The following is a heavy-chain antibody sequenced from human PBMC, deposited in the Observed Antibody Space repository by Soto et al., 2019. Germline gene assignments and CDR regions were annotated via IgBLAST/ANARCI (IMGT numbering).Heavy chain of an antibody. CDR2: ISYSGKT. V-gene: IGHV4-39*01. Sequence: SETLSLTCAVSGGSFSDYYWPWIRQPPGKGLEWIGSISYSGKTYYNPSFKSRVIISMDTSKSQLSLRVKYVTASDTAVYYCARHQTAVITPFDYWGQGALVTVSS. J-gene: IGHJ4*02. CDR1: GGSFSDYY. CDR3: ARHQTAVITPFDY. D-gene: IGHD4-17*01.